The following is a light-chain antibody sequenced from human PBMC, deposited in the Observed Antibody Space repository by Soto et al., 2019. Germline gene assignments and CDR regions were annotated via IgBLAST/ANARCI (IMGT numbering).Light chain of an antibody. J-gene: IGLJ2*01. CDR2: EGS. Sequence: QSALTQPASVSGSPGQSITISCTGTSSDVGSDNLVSWYQQHPGKAPKLMIYEGSKRPSGVSNRFSGSKSGNTAYLTISGLQAEDEADYYCCSYAGSSTSVVFGGGTQVTVL. CDR1: SSDVGSDNL. CDR3: CSYAGSSTSVV. V-gene: IGLV2-23*01.